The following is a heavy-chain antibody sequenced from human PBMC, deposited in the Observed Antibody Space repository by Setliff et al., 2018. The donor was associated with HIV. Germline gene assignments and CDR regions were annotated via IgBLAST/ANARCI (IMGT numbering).Heavy chain of an antibody. J-gene: IGHJ4*02. CDR1: GDSLSNYV. CDR2: IVPLFGTT. V-gene: IGHV1-69*05. CDR3: ASGSGYCTKGDCYIGVHRTPDKYYFDS. Sequence: SVKVSCKAPGDSLSNYVITWVRRAPGQGLEWMGGIVPLFGTTNYAQNFQGRLTITTDQIMTTAYMELTSLRSEDTAVYYCASGSGYCTKGDCYIGVHRTPDKYYFDSWGQGTLVTVS. D-gene: IGHD2-8*01.